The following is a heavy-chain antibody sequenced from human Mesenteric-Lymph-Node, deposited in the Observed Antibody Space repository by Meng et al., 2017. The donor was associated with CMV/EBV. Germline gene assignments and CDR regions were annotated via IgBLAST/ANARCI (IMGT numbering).Heavy chain of an antibody. CDR2: INHSGST. Sequence: QAQVQQGGAGRLMLSATPSLTCAVNGGSFSGNYWSSIRQPPGKGLEWIGEINHSGSTNYNPSLKSRVTISVDTSKNQFSLKLSSVTAADTAVYYCARHQRWLKSEGGFNYWGQGTLVTVSS. CDR1: GGSFSGNY. D-gene: IGHD4-23*01. J-gene: IGHJ4*02. CDR3: ARHQRWLKSEGGFNY. V-gene: IGHV4-34*01.